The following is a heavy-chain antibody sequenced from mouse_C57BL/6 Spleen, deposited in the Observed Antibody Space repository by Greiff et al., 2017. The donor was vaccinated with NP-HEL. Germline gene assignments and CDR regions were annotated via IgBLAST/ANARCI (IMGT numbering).Heavy chain of an antibody. Sequence: QVQLQQPGAELVKPGASVKLSCKASGYTFTSYWMHWVKQRPGQGLEWIGMIHPNSGSTNYNEKFKSKATLTVDKSSSTAYMQLSSLTSEDSAVYYCASGATAQSYAMGYWGQGTSVTVSS. D-gene: IGHD3-2*02. CDR3: ASGATAQSYAMGY. V-gene: IGHV1-64*01. CDR1: GYTFTSYW. CDR2: IHPNSGST. J-gene: IGHJ4*01.